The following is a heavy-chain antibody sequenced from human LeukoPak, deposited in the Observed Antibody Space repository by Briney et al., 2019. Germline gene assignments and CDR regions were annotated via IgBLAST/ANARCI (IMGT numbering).Heavy chain of an antibody. CDR2: IYNSGST. Sequence: SETLSLNCTVSGGSISSYYWSWIRQPAGKGLEWIGRIYNSGSTNYNPSLKSRVTMSVDTSKNQFSLKLSSVTAADTAVYYCARDTGYCSGGSCYVVDWFDPWGQGTLVTVSS. CDR3: ARDTGYCSGGSCYVVDWFDP. J-gene: IGHJ5*02. CDR1: GGSISSYY. D-gene: IGHD2-15*01. V-gene: IGHV4-4*07.